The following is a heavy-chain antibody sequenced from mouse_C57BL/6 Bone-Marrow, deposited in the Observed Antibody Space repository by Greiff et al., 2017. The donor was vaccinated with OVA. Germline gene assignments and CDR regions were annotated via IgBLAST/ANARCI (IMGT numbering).Heavy chain of an antibody. CDR1: GFTFTDYY. Sequence: VQLKESGGGLVQPGGSLSLSCAASGFTFTDYYMSWVRQPPGKALEWLGFIRNKANGYTTEYSASVKGRFTISRDNSQSILYLQMNALRDEDSATYYGARRGGLLLWYFDVWGTGTTVTVSS. J-gene: IGHJ1*03. D-gene: IGHD2-3*01. CDR3: ARRGGLLLWYFDV. V-gene: IGHV7-3*01. CDR2: IRNKANGYTT.